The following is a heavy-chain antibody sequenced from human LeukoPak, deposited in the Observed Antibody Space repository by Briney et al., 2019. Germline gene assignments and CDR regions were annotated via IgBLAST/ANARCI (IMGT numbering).Heavy chain of an antibody. V-gene: IGHV3-30*18. CDR3: AKDRSIAARHIVGITDY. CDR2: ISYDGSNK. D-gene: IGHD6-6*01. CDR1: GFTFSSYG. J-gene: IGHJ4*02. Sequence: GRSLRLSCAASGFTFSSYGMHWVRQAPGKGLEWVAVISYDGSNKYYADSVKSRFTISRDNSKNTLYLQMNSLRAEDTAVYYCAKDRSIAARHIVGITDYWGQGTLVTVSS.